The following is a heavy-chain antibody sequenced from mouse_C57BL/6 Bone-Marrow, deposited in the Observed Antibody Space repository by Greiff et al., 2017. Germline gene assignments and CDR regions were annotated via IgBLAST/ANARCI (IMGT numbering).Heavy chain of an antibody. J-gene: IGHJ1*03. CDR3: ARLASDGSSGDWYFDV. V-gene: IGHV1-85*01. Sequence: VQLQQSGPELVKPGASVKLSCKASGYTFTSYDINWVKQRPGQGLEWIGWIYPRDGSTKYNEKFKGKATLTVDTSSSTAYMELHSLTSEDSAVYFCARLASDGSSGDWYFDVWGTGTTVTVSS. CDR1: GYTFTSYD. CDR2: IYPRDGST. D-gene: IGHD1-1*01.